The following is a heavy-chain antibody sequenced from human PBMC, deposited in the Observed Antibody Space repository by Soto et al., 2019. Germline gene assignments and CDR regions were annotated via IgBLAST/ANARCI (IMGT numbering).Heavy chain of an antibody. D-gene: IGHD3-22*01. V-gene: IGHV4-30-4*01. CDR3: ARAVDSGGFPDAFDI. CDR2: IYYSGNI. Sequence: PSETLSLTCTVSGDSISIGDYYWSWIRQPPGKGLEWIGYIYYSGNIYYNPSLKSRITISVDMSKNQFSLKLSSVTAADTAVYYCARAVDSGGFPDAFDIWGQGTMVTVSS. CDR1: GDSISIGDYY. J-gene: IGHJ3*02.